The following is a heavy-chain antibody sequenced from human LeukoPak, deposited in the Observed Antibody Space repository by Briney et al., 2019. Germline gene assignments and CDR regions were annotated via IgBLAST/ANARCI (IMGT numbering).Heavy chain of an antibody. D-gene: IGHD2-2*01. CDR3: ARVTAPLPPLVVPAADLGFDY. V-gene: IGHV1-3*01. J-gene: IGHJ4*02. CDR1: VYTVTSYA. CDR2: INAGNGNT. Sequence: GASVKVSCKASVYTVTSYARHWVRQAPGQRLEWMGWINAGNGNTKYSQKFQGRVTITRDTSASTAYMELSSLRSEDTAVYYCARVTAPLPPLVVPAADLGFDYWGQGTLVTVSS.